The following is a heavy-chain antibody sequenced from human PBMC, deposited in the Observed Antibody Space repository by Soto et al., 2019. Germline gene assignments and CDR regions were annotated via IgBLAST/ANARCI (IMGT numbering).Heavy chain of an antibody. CDR2: ISSSAYT. V-gene: IGHV3-11*06. D-gene: IGHD3-22*01. Sequence: GGSRRLSCAASGFRLSDYYMSWVRQAPGEGLESISYISSSAYTIYADSVKGRFTISRDNAKNSLFLQMTSLRVEDTAVYYCARNFDSCGYYSDYWGQGTLVTVSS. CDR3: ARNFDSCGYYSDY. J-gene: IGHJ4*02. CDR1: GFRLSDYY.